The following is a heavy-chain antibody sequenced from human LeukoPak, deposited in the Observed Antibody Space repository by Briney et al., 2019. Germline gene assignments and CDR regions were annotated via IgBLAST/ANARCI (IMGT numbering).Heavy chain of an antibody. CDR2: IHSGGST. D-gene: IGHD3-22*01. V-gene: IGHV3-53*01. CDR3: ARRAGDYSHPYDY. Sequence: PGGSLRLSCAASGLTVSSNCMSWVRQAPGKGLEWVSFIHSGGSTYYTDSVKGRFTISRDNSKNALYLQMNSLRAEDTAVYYCARRAGDYSHPYDYWGQGILVTVSS. CDR1: GLTVSSNC. J-gene: IGHJ4*02.